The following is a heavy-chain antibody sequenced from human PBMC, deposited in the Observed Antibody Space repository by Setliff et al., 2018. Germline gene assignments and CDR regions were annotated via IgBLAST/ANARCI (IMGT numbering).Heavy chain of an antibody. CDR1: GFTFSSYS. CDR2: IKQDGSEK. J-gene: IGHJ4*02. D-gene: IGHD5-18*01. V-gene: IGHV3-7*04. Sequence: GGSLRLSCAASGFTFSSYSMNWVRQAPGKGLEWVANIKQDGSEKYYVDSVKGRFTISRDNPNNSLYLQINNLRAEDTAVYYCARGGYSYGYWGQGTLVTVSS. CDR3: ARGGYSYGY.